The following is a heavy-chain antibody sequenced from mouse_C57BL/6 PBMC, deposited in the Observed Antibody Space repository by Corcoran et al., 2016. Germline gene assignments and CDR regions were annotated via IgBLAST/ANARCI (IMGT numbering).Heavy chain of an antibody. CDR3: ASPRNPVAY. Sequence: EVQLQQSGPELVKPGASVKISCKASGYTFTDYYMNWVKQSHGKSLEWIGDINPNNGGTSYNQKFKGKATLTVDKSSSTAYMELRSLTSEDSAVYYCASPRNPVAYWGQGTLATVSA. CDR2: INPNNGGT. CDR1: GYTFTDYY. D-gene: IGHD2-1*01. J-gene: IGHJ3*01. V-gene: IGHV1-26*01.